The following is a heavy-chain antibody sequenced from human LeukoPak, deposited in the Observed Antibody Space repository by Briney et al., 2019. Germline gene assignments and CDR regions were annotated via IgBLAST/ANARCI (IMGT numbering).Heavy chain of an antibody. CDR3: ARGPYGSDDAFDI. CDR2: IIPILGIA. CDR1: GGTFSSYA. J-gene: IGHJ3*02. Sequence: ASVKVSCKASGGTFSSYAISWVRQAPGQGLEWMGRIIPILGIANYAQKFQGRVTITADKSTSTAYMELSSLRSEDTAVYYCARGPYGSDDAFDIWGQGTMVTVSS. D-gene: IGHD1-26*01. V-gene: IGHV1-69*04.